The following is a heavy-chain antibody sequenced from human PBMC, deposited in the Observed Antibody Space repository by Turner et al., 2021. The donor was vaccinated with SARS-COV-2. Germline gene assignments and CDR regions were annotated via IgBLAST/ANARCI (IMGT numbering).Heavy chain of an antibody. J-gene: IGHJ4*02. CDR1: VYTFTRYG. D-gene: IGHD3-3*01. CDR3: ARPYYDFWSGYQFASFDY. CDR2: INTGNGNT. V-gene: IGHV1-3*04. Sequence: QVQLVQSGAEVKKPGASVKVSCKASVYTFTRYGMHWVRQAPGQRLEWMGWINTGNGNTYYSQKYQGRVTIARDTSASTAYMELTSLRSEDTAVYYCARPYYDFWSGYQFASFDYWGQGTLVTVSS.